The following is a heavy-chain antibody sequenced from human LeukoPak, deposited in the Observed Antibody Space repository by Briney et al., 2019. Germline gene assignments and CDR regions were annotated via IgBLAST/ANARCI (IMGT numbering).Heavy chain of an antibody. CDR1: GITFSDYS. Sequence: GGSLRLSCAASGITFSDYSMNWVRQAPGKGLEWVSYISSGGIIIYYADSVKGRFTISRDNAKNSLYLQMDSLRAEDTAVYYCARESYSARFDYWGQGTLVTVSS. CDR3: ARESYSARFDY. D-gene: IGHD2-21*01. V-gene: IGHV3-48*04. CDR2: ISSGGIII. J-gene: IGHJ4*02.